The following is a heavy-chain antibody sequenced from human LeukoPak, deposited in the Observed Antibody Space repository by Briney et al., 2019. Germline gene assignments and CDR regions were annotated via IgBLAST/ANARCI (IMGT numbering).Heavy chain of an antibody. V-gene: IGHV3-23*01. D-gene: IGHD6-19*01. CDR2: ISGSGGST. CDR1: GFTFSSYA. CDR3: AKGGYSSGWFCSDFDY. Sequence: GGSLRLSCAASGFTFSSYAMSWVRQAPGKGLEWVSAISGSGGSTYYADSVRGRFTISRDMSKNTLYLQMNSLRAEDTAVYYCAKGGYSSGWFCSDFDYWGQGTLVTVSS. J-gene: IGHJ4*02.